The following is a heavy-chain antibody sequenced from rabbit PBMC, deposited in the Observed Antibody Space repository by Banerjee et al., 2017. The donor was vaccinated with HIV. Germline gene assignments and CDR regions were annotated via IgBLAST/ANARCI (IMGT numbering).Heavy chain of an antibody. CDR2: IDAGSSGST. D-gene: IGHD8-1*01. V-gene: IGHV1S45*01. Sequence: QGQLVESGGGLVKPGGTLTLTCTASGFSFSSSYWPCWVRQAPGKGLEWIGCIDAGSSGSTYYASWAKGRFTISKTSSTTVTLQMTSLTAADTATYFCARAEISNYKLWGPGTPRHRL. CDR3: ARAEISNYKL. J-gene: IGHJ4*01. CDR1: GFSFSSSYW.